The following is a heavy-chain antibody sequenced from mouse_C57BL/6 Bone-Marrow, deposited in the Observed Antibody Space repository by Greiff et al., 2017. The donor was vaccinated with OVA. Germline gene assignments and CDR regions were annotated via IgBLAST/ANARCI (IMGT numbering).Heavy chain of an antibody. J-gene: IGHJ4*01. Sequence: QVQLQQPGAELVRPGSSVKLSCKASGYTFTSYWMHWVKQRPIQGLEWIGNIDPSDSETHYNQKFKDKATLTVAKSSSTAYMQLSSLTSEDSAVYDCASHDGYNYAMDYWGQGTSVTVSS. CDR3: ASHDGYNYAMDY. CDR1: GYTFTSYW. CDR2: IDPSDSET. V-gene: IGHV1-52*01. D-gene: IGHD2-3*01.